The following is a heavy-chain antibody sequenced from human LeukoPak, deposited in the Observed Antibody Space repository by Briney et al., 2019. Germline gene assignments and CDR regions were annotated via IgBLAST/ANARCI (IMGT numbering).Heavy chain of an antibody. J-gene: IGHJ4*02. CDR3: ARQFGYDYGDFKEFDF. Sequence: SETLSLTCTVSGASISRSSYYWAWIRQAPGKGLEWIGSIYYSGSPYYNSSLNSRVTISVDTSNNQFSLRMTSVTATDTAIYYRARQFGYDYGDFKEFDFWGQGTLVTVSS. CDR1: GASISRSSYY. V-gene: IGHV4-39*01. CDR2: IYYSGSP. D-gene: IGHD4-17*01.